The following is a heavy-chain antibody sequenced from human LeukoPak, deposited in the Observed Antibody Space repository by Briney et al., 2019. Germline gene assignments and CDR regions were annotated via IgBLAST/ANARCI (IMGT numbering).Heavy chain of an antibody. D-gene: IGHD3-22*01. Sequence: SETLSLTCAVYGGSFSGYYWSWIRQPPGKGLEWIGEINHSGSTNYNPSLKSRVTISVDTSKNQFSLKLSSVTAADTAVYYCARDTGYYDSSGYYRSFDYWGQGTLVTVSS. J-gene: IGHJ4*02. CDR3: ARDTGYYDSSGYYRSFDY. CDR1: GGSFSGYY. V-gene: IGHV4-34*09. CDR2: INHSGST.